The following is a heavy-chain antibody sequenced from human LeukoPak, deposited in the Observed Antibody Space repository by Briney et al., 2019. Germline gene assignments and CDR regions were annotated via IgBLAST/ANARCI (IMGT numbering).Heavy chain of an antibody. CDR1: GGSISSYY. D-gene: IGHD6-19*01. Sequence: SETLSLTCTVSGGSISSYYWSWIRQPAGKGLEWIGRIYTSGSTNYNPSLKSRVTMSVDTSKNQFSLKLSSVTAADTAVYYCARGAYSSGWYWYFDYWGQGTLVTVSS. V-gene: IGHV4-4*07. CDR2: IYTSGST. J-gene: IGHJ4*02. CDR3: ARGAYSSGWYWYFDY.